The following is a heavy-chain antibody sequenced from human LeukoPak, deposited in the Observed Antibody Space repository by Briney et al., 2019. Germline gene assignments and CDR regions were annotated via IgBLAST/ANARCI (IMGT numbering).Heavy chain of an antibody. D-gene: IGHD4-17*01. V-gene: IGHV3-23*01. CDR2: ISGSGDNT. J-gene: IGHJ4*02. CDR3: AKDRARYGNYAYCFDY. Sequence: GGSLRLSCAASGFPFSSYAMSWVRQAPGRGLECFSTISGSGDNTYYADSAKGRFTISRDNSRNTLFLHMNSLRADDTAVYYCAKDRARYGNYAYCFDYWGQGNLVTVSS. CDR1: GFPFSSYA.